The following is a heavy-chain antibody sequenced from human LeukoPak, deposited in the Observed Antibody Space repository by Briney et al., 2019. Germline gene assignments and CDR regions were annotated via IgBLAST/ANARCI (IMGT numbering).Heavy chain of an antibody. CDR1: GFTFSSYW. Sequence: GGSLRLSCAASGFTFSSYWMSWVRQAPGKGLEWVANIKQDGSEKYYVDPVKGRFTISRDNSKNTLYLQMNSLRAEDTAVYYCAKEGYYGSGSYPDHWGQGTLVTVSS. CDR2: IKQDGSEK. V-gene: IGHV3-7*01. D-gene: IGHD3-10*01. J-gene: IGHJ4*02. CDR3: AKEGYYGSGSYPDH.